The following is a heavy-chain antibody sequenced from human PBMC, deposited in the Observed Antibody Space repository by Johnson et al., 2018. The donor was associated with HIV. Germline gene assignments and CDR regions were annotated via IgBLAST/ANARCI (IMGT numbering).Heavy chain of an antibody. CDR1: GFTFDDYG. CDR3: AKDQEPAAINAFDI. Sequence: VQLVESGGGVVQPGRSLRLSCAASGFTFDDYGMSWVRQAPGKGLEWVSGINWNSGSIGYADSVKGRFTISRDNAKNSLYLQMNSLRAEDTALYYCAKDQEPAAINAFDIWGQGTMVTVSS. V-gene: IGHV3-9*01. CDR2: INWNSGSI. J-gene: IGHJ3*02. D-gene: IGHD2-2*01.